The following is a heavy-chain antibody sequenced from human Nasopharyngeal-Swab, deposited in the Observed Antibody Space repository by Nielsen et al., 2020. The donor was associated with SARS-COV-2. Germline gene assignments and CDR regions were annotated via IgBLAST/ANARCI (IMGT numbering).Heavy chain of an antibody. CDR1: GFTLSSYA. J-gene: IGHJ6*03. CDR2: ISGSGGST. Sequence: GAAPTISRAAPGFTLSSYALRLGRPAPGKGLEWVSAISGSGGSTYYADSVKDRFTISRDNSKNTLYLQMNSLRAEDTAVYYCAKEDYYYYYYMDVWGKGTTVTVSS. CDR3: AKEDYYYYYYMDV. V-gene: IGHV3-23*01.